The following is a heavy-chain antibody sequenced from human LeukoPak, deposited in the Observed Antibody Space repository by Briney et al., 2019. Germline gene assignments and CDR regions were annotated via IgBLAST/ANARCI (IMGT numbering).Heavy chain of an antibody. D-gene: IGHD2-2*01. Sequence: GSLRLSRAASGFTVSSNYMSWVRQAPGKGLEWVSAISGSGGSTYYADSVKGRFTISRDMSKNTLHLQMNSLRADDTAVYFCAIFPIVGVPAAMQDLDFWGLGTLVTVSS. CDR3: AIFPIVGVPAAMQDLDF. J-gene: IGHJ4*02. CDR2: ISGSGGST. V-gene: IGHV3-23*01. CDR1: GFTVSSNY.